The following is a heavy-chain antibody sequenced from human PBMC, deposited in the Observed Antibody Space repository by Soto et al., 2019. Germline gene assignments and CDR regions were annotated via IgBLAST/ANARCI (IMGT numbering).Heavy chain of an antibody. V-gene: IGHV1-8*01. D-gene: IGHD6-25*01. CDR2: MNPKSFNT. Sequence: VASVKVSCKASGYSFTSYDINWVRQATGQGLEWMGWMNPKSFNTGYAQKFQGRVTLTMDTSISTAYMELNNLRSEDTAVYYCARAAASLDPWGQGTLVTVS. J-gene: IGHJ5*02. CDR1: GYSFTSYD. CDR3: ARAAASLDP.